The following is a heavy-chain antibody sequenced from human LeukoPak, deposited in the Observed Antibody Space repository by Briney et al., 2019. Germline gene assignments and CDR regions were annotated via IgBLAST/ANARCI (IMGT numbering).Heavy chain of an antibody. D-gene: IGHD6-19*01. J-gene: IGHJ5*02. CDR2: IKQDGSEK. Sequence: GGSLRLSCAASGFTFSGYWMSWVRQAPGKGLEWVANIKQDGSEKYYVDSVKGRFTISRDNAKNSVYLQMNSLRAEDTAVYYCARDKGYSRAWYSGWFDPWGQGTLVTVSS. CDR1: GFTFSGYW. V-gene: IGHV3-7*01. CDR3: ARDKGYSRAWYSGWFDP.